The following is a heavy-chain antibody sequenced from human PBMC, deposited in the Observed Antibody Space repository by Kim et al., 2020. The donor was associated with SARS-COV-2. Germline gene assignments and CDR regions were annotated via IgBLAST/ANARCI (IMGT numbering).Heavy chain of an antibody. V-gene: IGHV3-7*03. CDR1: GFTFSNYW. CDR3: ARGPVGSNVGTFFY. CDR2: IKQDGSEK. D-gene: IGHD2-8*01. Sequence: GGSLRLSCAASGFTFSNYWMNWVRQAPGKGLEWVANIKQDGSEKYYVDSVDGRFTISRDNAKNSLFLQMNSLRAEDTAVYYCARGPVGSNVGTFFYWGQGTLVTVSS. J-gene: IGHJ4*02.